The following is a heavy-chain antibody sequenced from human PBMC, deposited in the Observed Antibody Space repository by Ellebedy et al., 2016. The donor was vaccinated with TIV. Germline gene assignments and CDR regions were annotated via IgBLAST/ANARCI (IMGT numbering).Heavy chain of an antibody. CDR3: ARDDDEVSGSYFDYYYCGMDV. D-gene: IGHD1-26*01. CDR1: GFTFSSYG. V-gene: IGHV3-21*01. J-gene: IGHJ6*02. CDR2: ISGGGTT. Sequence: PGGSLRLSCAASGFTFSSYGTHCVRQAPGNGLEWVSAISGGGTTFYSDSVKGRFTISRDNAKNSLYLQMNSLRAEDTAVYYCARDDDEVSGSYFDYYYCGMDVWGQGTTVTVSS.